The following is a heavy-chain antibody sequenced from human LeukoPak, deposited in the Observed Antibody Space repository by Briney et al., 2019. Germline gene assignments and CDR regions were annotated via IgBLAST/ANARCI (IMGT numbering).Heavy chain of an antibody. CDR3: ANKIAVAGAPWN. V-gene: IGHV3-23*01. Sequence: GGSLRLSCAASGFTFSSYAMSWVRQAPGKGLEWVSAISGSGGSTYYADSVKGRFTISRDNSKNTLYLQMNSLRAEDTAVYYCANKIAVAGAPWNWGQGTLVTVSS. J-gene: IGHJ4*02. D-gene: IGHD6-19*01. CDR2: ISGSGGST. CDR1: GFTFSSYA.